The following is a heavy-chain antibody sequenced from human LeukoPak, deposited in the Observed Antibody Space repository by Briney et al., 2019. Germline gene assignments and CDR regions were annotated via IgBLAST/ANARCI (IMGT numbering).Heavy chain of an antibody. Sequence: PGGSLRLSCAASGFTFSTSGMHWVRQAPGKGLEWMAVISYDGNNIYYADSVKGRFAISRDNSKKMLYLQMNSLRAEDTAVYYCAELGITMIGGVWGKGTTVTISS. CDR1: GFTFSTSG. V-gene: IGHV3-30*18. J-gene: IGHJ6*04. CDR3: AELGITMIGGV. D-gene: IGHD3-10*02. CDR2: ISYDGNNI.